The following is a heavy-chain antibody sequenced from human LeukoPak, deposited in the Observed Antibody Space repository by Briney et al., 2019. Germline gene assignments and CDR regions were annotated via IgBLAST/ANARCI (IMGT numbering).Heavy chain of an antibody. Sequence: ASVKVSCKALGYTFTGYYMHWVRQAPGQGLEWMGIINPSGGSASYAQKFKGSVTMTRDTSTSTVYMEMSSLRSEDTAVYYCARDRSSGWSPFDYWGQGTPVTVSS. D-gene: IGHD6-19*01. V-gene: IGHV1-46*01. CDR2: INPSGGSA. CDR3: ARDRSSGWSPFDY. CDR1: GYTFTGYY. J-gene: IGHJ4*02.